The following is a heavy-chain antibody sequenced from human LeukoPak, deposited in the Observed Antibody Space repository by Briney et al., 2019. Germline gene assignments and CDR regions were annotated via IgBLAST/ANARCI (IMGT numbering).Heavy chain of an antibody. J-gene: IGHJ6*02. CDR2: INPNSGGT. CDR3: ARCTYYDFWSGYLRGPDPGGPGYYYGMDV. V-gene: IGHV1-2*02. CDR1: GYTFTGYY. Sequence: EASVKVSCKASGYTFTGYYMHWVRQAPGQGLEWMGWINPNSGGTNYAQKFQGRVTMTRDTSISTAYMELSRLRSDDTAVYYCARCTYYDFWSGYLRGPDPGGPGYYYGMDVWGQGTTVTVSS. D-gene: IGHD3-3*01.